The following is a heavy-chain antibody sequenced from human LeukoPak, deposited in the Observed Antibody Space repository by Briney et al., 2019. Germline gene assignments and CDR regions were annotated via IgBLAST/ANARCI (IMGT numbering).Heavy chain of an antibody. CDR2: IYAGGTT. CDR1: GFSVSGNF. V-gene: IGHV3-53*01. Sequence: PGGSLRLSCTASGFSVSGNFMTWVRQAPGKGLEWISFIYAGGTTSYADSVKGRFTLSRNNSKNTIYLQLNSLRVEDTAVYYCARGRSRSSSGWYFDYWGQGTLVTVPS. CDR3: ARGRSRSSSGWYFDY. J-gene: IGHJ4*02. D-gene: IGHD3-22*01.